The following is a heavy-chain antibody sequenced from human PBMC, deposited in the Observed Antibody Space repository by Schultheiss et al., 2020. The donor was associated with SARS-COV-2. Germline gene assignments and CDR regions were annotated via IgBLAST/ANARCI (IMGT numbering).Heavy chain of an antibody. CDR1: GFTFSSYA. CDR2: ISGSGGST. Sequence: GGSLRLSCAASGFTFSSYAMSWVRQAPGKGLEWVSAISGSGGSTYYADSVKGRFTISRDNSKNTLYLQMNSLRAEDTAVYYCAKDQFATTYYYDSSGSLDYWGQGTLVTVSS. D-gene: IGHD3-22*01. J-gene: IGHJ4*02. CDR3: AKDQFATTYYYDSSGSLDY. V-gene: IGHV3-23*01.